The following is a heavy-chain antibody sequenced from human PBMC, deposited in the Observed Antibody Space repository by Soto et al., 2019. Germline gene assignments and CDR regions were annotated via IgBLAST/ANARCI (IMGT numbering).Heavy chain of an antibody. Sequence: SVPLPHTYPVAGGSLRSRRYHWGWIRQPPGKGLEWIGYIYYTGSTYYNPSLKSRVTISVDASKTQFYLNLSSVTAADTGVYYCARHRMATIYWGQGALVTVSS. CDR3: ARHRMATIY. CDR1: GGSLRSRRYH. J-gene: IGHJ4*02. D-gene: IGHD5-12*01. V-gene: IGHV4-39*01. CDR2: IYYTGST.